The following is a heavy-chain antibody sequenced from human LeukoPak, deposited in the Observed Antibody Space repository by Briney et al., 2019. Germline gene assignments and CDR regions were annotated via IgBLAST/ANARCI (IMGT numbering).Heavy chain of an antibody. Sequence: GGSLRLSCAASGFTFDKAWMSWVRQAPGQGLEWIARIKAKKDGGATDYAVPVEGRFTVSRDDSKNTLYLQMNSLKTEDTAVYYCATHPLITQPEFDHWGQGTLVAVSS. CDR1: GFTFDKAW. CDR3: ATHPLITQPEFDH. CDR2: IKAKKDGGAT. J-gene: IGHJ4*02. V-gene: IGHV3-15*01. D-gene: IGHD2-2*01.